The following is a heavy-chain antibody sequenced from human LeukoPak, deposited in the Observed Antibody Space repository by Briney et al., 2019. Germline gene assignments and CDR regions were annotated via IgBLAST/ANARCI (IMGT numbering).Heavy chain of an antibody. D-gene: IGHD4-17*01. V-gene: IGHV1-69*05. Sequence: SEKLLCKASGRTFSSYAISWSRQAPRQALEWMGGNIPIFDTANYAQKCQGRVTITTDESTSTAYMELSSLRSEDTAVYYCASHTVTLYYYYYMDVWGKGTTVTVSS. CDR2: NIPIFDTA. J-gene: IGHJ6*03. CDR3: ASHTVTLYYYYYMDV. CDR1: GRTFSSYA.